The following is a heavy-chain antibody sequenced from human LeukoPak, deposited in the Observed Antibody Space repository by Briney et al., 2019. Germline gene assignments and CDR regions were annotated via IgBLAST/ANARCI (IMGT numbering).Heavy chain of an antibody. Sequence: PGGSLRLSCATSGFIFRRYWMSWVRQAPGKGLEWVASINQDQSAIFYVDSVKGRFTISRDNTRNFLFLQMSSLRAENTAFYYCAKLIRDVTIYDFWGPGSLVTVSS. D-gene: IGHD5-24*01. CDR1: GFIFRRYW. V-gene: IGHV3-7*01. CDR2: INQDQSAI. J-gene: IGHJ4*03. CDR3: AKLIRDVTIYDF.